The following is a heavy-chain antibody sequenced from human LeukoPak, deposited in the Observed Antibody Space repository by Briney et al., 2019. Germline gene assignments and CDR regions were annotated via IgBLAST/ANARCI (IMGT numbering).Heavy chain of an antibody. CDR1: GYTFTGYY. Sequence: ASVKVSCKASGYTFTGYYMHWVRQAPGQGLEWMEWINPNSGGTNYAQKFQGRVTMTRDTSISPAYIELSRLRSDDTAVYYCARGGSEDIVVVPAAISPHYYYYYMDVWGKGTTVTVSS. CDR3: ARGGSEDIVVVPAAISPHYYYYYMDV. D-gene: IGHD2-2*01. J-gene: IGHJ6*03. V-gene: IGHV1-2*02. CDR2: INPNSGGT.